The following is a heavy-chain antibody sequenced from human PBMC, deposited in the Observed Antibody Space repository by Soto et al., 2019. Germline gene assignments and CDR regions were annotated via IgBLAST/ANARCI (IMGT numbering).Heavy chain of an antibody. J-gene: IGHJ3*02. CDR1: GYSFTSYW. CDR2: IYPGDSDT. D-gene: IGHD2-15*01. Sequence: GESLKISCKGSGYSFTSYWIGWVRQMPGKGLEWMGIIYPGDSDTRYSPSFQGQVTISADKSISTAYLQWSSLKASDTAMYYCARMEYCSGGSCLLGAFDIWGQGTMVTVSS. CDR3: ARMEYCSGGSCLLGAFDI. V-gene: IGHV5-51*01.